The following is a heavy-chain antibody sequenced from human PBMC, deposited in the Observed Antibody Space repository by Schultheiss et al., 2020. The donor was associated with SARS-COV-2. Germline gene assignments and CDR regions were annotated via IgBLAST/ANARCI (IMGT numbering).Heavy chain of an antibody. CDR3: ARVNVVVPAASGSYYYYYMDV. J-gene: IGHJ6*03. Sequence: ASVKVSCKASGYTFTYYAMNWVRQAPGQGLEWMGIINPSGGSTSYAQKFQGRVTMTRDTSTSTVYMELSSLRSEDTAVYYCARVNVVVPAASGSYYYYYMDVWGKGTTVTVSS. D-gene: IGHD2-2*01. V-gene: IGHV1-46*01. CDR1: GYTFTYYA. CDR2: INPSGGST.